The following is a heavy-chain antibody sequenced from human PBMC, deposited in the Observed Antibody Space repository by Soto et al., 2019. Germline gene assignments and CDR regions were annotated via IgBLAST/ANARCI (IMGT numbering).Heavy chain of an antibody. CDR2: IYYSGST. CDR1: GGSISSGGYY. CDR3: ARGAGTTRFPYYYYMDV. J-gene: IGHJ6*03. D-gene: IGHD1-7*01. Sequence: SETLSLTCTVSGGSISSGGYYWSWIRQHPGKGLEWIGYIYYSGSTYYNPSLKSRVTISVDTSKNQFSLKLSSVTAADTAVYYCARGAGTTRFPYYYYMDVWGKGTTVTVSS. V-gene: IGHV4-31*03.